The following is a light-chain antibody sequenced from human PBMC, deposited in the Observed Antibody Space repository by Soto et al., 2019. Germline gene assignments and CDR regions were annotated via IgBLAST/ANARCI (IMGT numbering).Light chain of an antibody. V-gene: IGLV2-14*01. Sequence: QSALTQPASVSGSPGQSITISCTGTSSDVGAYNYVSWYQQYPGKAPKVIIFEVRKRPSGVSNRFSGSKSGDTASLTISGLQAEDEADYSCSSYRSSTTFVFGTGTKLTVL. CDR1: SSDVGAYNY. CDR2: EVR. J-gene: IGLJ1*01. CDR3: SSYRSSTTFV.